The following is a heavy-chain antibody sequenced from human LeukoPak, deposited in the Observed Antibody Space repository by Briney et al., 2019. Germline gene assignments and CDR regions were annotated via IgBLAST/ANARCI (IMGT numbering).Heavy chain of an antibody. CDR2: IYCSGST. CDR1: GGSISSGGYY. CDR3: ARAEYGWFDP. Sequence: SETLSLTCTVSGGSISSGGYYWSWIRQHPGKGLEWIGYIYCSGSTYYNPSLKSRVTISVDTSKNQFSLKLSSVTAADTAVYYCARAEYGWFDPWGQGTLVTVSS. V-gene: IGHV4-31*03. J-gene: IGHJ5*02. D-gene: IGHD4/OR15-4a*01.